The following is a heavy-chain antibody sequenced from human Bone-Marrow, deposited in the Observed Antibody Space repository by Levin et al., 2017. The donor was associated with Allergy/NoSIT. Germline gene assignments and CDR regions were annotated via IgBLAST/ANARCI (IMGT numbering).Heavy chain of an antibody. J-gene: IGHJ4*02. D-gene: IGHD2-15*01. V-gene: IGHV3-7*01. CDR2: INEDGSEI. Sequence: AGGSLRLSCSASGFTFSSYWMSWVRQAPGKGLEWVANINEDGSEIYYVNSVKGRFTISRDNAKNSLYLHLNSLTAEDTAVYYGGRFTRGNEADYWGQGTLVIVSS. CDR3: GRFTRGNEADY. CDR1: GFTFSSYW.